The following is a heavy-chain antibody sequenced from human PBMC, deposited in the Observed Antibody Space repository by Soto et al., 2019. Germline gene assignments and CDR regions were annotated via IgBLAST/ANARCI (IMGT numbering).Heavy chain of an antibody. J-gene: IGHJ4*02. CDR1: GNSISGTSSF. Sequence: QLPLRESGPGLVKPSETLSLTCTVSGNSISGTSSFWAWIRQPPGKNLEWIGSVYYTGSTYYNSSLKSRVSISIDTSNNQFSLRLNSVTAADTAVYYCTRRVRSTGLLDYWGQGALVTVSS. CDR3: TRRVRSTGLLDY. CDR2: VYYTGST. V-gene: IGHV4-39*01. D-gene: IGHD4-4*01.